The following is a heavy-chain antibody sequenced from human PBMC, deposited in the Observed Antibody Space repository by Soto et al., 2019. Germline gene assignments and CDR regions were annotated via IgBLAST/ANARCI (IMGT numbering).Heavy chain of an antibody. J-gene: IGHJ4*02. D-gene: IGHD2-15*01. CDR3: ARGNYPTCSGGTCSDY. CDR1: GFSFRNYG. CDR2: IWYDGSET. Sequence: QVQLVESGGGVVQPGRSLRLSCAASGFSFRNYGMHWVRQAPGKGLEWVAVIWYDGSETRYVDSVKGRFTISRDSSENTPYLQMNNLRAEDTAVYYCARGNYPTCSGGTCSDYWGQGTLVTVSS. V-gene: IGHV3-33*01.